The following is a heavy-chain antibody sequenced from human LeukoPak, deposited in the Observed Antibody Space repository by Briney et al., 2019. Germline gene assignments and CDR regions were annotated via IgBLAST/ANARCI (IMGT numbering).Heavy chain of an antibody. CDR1: GFTFSSYA. D-gene: IGHD4-17*01. J-gene: IGHJ3*02. V-gene: IGHV3-30*04. CDR2: ISYDGSNK. Sequence: GGSLRLSCAASGFTFSSYAMHWVRQAPGKGLEWVAVISYDGSNKYYADSVKGRFTISRDNSKNTLYLQMNSLRAEDTAVYYCARGVDDYGVDIWGQGTMVTVSS. CDR3: ARGVDDYGVDI.